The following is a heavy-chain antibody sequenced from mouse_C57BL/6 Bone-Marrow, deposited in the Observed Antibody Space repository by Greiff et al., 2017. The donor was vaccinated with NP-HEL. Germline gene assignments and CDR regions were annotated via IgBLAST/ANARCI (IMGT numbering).Heavy chain of an antibody. CDR2: INPNNGGT. Sequence: EVQLQQSGPELVKPGASVKISCKASGYTFTDYYMNWVKQSHGKGLEWIGDINPNNGGTSYNQKFKGKATFTVDKTSSTAYMEHRSLTSEDSAVYYCARVGLRRTGDDWGQGTSVTVSS. CDR3: ARVGLRRTGDD. D-gene: IGHD2-4*01. J-gene: IGHJ4*01. V-gene: IGHV1-26*01. CDR1: GYTFTDYY.